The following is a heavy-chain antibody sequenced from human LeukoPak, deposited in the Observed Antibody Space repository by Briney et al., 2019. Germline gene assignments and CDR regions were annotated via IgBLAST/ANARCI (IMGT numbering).Heavy chain of an antibody. D-gene: IGHD6-6*01. CDR3: ARVSGIAARGDLRNDY. Sequence: GGSLRLSCAASGFTFRSSWMHWVRQAPGKGLVWVSRTTSVGSDTRYADSVKGRLTISRDNAKNTLYLQINSLRAEDTAVYYCARVSGIAARGDLRNDYWGQGTLVTVSS. V-gene: IGHV3-74*01. CDR1: GFTFRSSW. CDR2: TTSVGSDT. J-gene: IGHJ4*02.